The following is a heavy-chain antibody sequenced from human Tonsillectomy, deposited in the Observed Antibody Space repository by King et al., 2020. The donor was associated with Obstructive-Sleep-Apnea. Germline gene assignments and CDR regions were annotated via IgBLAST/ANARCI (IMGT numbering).Heavy chain of an antibody. CDR3: AKAIVASGTGGCLFDY. CDR1: GFTFSSYA. CDR2: LRGSGSNT. V-gene: IGHV3-23*04. J-gene: IGHJ4*02. Sequence: VQLVESGGGLVQPGGSLRLSCAASGFTFSSYAMSWVRQAPGKGLEWVSALRGSGSNTYYADSVKGRFTISRDNAKNTLYLQMNSLRVEDTALYYCAKAIVASGTGGCLFDYWGQETLVTVSS. D-gene: IGHD6-13*01.